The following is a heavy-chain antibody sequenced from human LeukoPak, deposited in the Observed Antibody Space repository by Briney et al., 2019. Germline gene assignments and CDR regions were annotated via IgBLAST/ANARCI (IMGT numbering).Heavy chain of an antibody. CDR2: IYHSGST. V-gene: IGHV4-4*02. CDR3: ARVFSYPLRAPFDP. J-gene: IGHJ5*02. CDR1: GGSISSSNW. Sequence: PSETLSLTCAVSGGSISSSNWWSWVRQPPRKGPEWIGEIYHSGSTNYNPSLKSRVTISVDTSKDQFSLKLSSVTAADTAVYYCARVFSYPLRAPFDPWGQGTLVTVSS. D-gene: IGHD3-3*01.